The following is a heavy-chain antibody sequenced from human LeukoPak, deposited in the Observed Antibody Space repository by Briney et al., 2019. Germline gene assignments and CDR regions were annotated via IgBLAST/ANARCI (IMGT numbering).Heavy chain of an antibody. CDR2: INPSGGST. V-gene: IGHV1-46*01. CDR1: GYTFTSYY. Sequence: ASVKVSCKASGYTFTSYYMHWVRQAPGQGLEWMGIINPSGGSTSYAQKFQGRVTITADESTSTAYMELSSLRSEDTAVYYCARERARYSSVAFDIWGQGTMVTVSS. CDR3: ARERARYSSVAFDI. J-gene: IGHJ3*02. D-gene: IGHD5-18*01.